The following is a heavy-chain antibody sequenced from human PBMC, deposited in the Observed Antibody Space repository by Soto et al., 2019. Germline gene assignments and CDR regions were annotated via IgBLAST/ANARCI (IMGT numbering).Heavy chain of an antibody. CDR2: IFDSGST. CDR3: AREIIPLTTDWYFDL. CDR1: GGSISGGVYY. D-gene: IGHD4-17*01. J-gene: IGHJ2*01. Sequence: QVQLQESGPGLVKPSQTLSLTCTVSGGSISGGVYYWSWIRQPPGKGLEWIGYIFDSGSTYYNPSRKSRVTISVATSKHQFSLRLSSVTPADPAVYYCAREIIPLTTDWYFDLWGRGTLVTVSS. V-gene: IGHV4-30-4*01.